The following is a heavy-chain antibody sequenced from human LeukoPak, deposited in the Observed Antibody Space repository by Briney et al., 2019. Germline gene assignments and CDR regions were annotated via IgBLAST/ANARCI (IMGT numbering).Heavy chain of an antibody. CDR2: IWYDGSNK. D-gene: IGHD1-26*01. J-gene: IGHJ4*02. Sequence: GGSLRLSCAASGFTFSSYGMHWVRQAPGKGLEWVAVIWYDGSNKYYADSVKGRFTISRDNSKNTLYLQMNSLRAEDTAVYYCARDSVGATNYFDYWGQGTLVTVSS. CDR1: GFTFSSYG. CDR3: ARDSVGATNYFDY. V-gene: IGHV3-33*01.